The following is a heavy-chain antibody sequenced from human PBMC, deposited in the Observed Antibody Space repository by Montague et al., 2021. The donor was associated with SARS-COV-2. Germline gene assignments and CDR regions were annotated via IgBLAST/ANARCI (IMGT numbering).Heavy chain of an antibody. V-gene: IGHV4-61*02. Sequence: TLSLTCTVSGGSISSGSYYWSWIRQPAGKGLEWIGRIYTSGSTNYNPSLKSRVTISVDTSKNQFSLKLSSVTAADTAVYYCARGCSGGSCSPNPFSNWGQGTLVTVSS. CDR2: IYTSGST. D-gene: IGHD2-15*01. CDR3: ARGCSGGSCSPNPFSN. CDR1: GGSISSGSYY. J-gene: IGHJ4*02.